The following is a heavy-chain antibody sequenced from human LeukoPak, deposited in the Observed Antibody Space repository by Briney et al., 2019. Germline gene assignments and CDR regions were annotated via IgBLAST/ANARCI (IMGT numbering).Heavy chain of an antibody. CDR1: GGSMKNYY. J-gene: IGHJ4*02. CDR3: ARGGDGYNYGDY. CDR2: IFFSGTT. Sequence: SETLSLTCTVPGGSMKNYYWNWIRQPPGKGLEWIGYIFFSGTTRHNPSLSSRLTMSVDTSKNQFSLNLTSVTAADTAVYYCARGGDGYNYGDYWGQGTLVTVSS. D-gene: IGHD5-24*01. V-gene: IGHV4-59*01.